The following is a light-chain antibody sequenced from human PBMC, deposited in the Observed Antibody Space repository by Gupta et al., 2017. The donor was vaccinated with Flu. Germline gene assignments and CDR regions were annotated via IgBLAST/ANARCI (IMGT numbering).Light chain of an antibody. CDR1: QSVSSSY. V-gene: IGKV3D-20*01. CDR2: DAS. Sequence: EIVLTQSPATLSLSPGERATLSCGASQSVSSSYLAWYQHKPVRAPRLIIYDASSRASGIPDRFSGSGCETDFTLTSIRLVLEDFAVYYWQQYCSSLFFGGWTKVETK. CDR3: QQYCSSLF. J-gene: IGKJ4*01.